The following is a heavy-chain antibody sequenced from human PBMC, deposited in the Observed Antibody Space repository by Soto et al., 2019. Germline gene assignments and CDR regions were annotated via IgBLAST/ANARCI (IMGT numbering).Heavy chain of an antibody. J-gene: IGHJ5*02. D-gene: IGHD3-10*01. CDR2: IYYSGST. V-gene: IGHV4-59*01. Sequence: SETLSLTCTVSGGSISSYYWSWIRQPPGKGLEWIGYIYYSGSTNYNPSLKSRVTISVDTSKNQFSLKLSSVTAADTAVYYCARGGYMVRGVIYWFNPWGQGTLVTVSS. CDR3: ARGGYMVRGVIYWFNP. CDR1: GGSISSYY.